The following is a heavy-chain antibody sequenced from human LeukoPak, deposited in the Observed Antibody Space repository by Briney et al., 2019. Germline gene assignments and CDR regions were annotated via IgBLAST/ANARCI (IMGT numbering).Heavy chain of an antibody. CDR2: IYSGGST. Sequence: GGSLRLSCAASGFTVSSNYMSWVRQAPGKGLEWVSVIYSGGSTCYADSVKGRFTISRDNSKNTLYLQMNSLRAEDTAVYYCARDYYGSGSYYYYYMDVWGKGTTVTISS. V-gene: IGHV3-66*01. CDR1: GFTVSSNY. CDR3: ARDYYGSGSYYYYYMDV. D-gene: IGHD3-10*01. J-gene: IGHJ6*03.